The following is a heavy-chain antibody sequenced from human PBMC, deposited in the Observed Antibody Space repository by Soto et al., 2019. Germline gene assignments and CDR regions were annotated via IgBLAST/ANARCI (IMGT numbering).Heavy chain of an antibody. CDR3: VIVSITMIVVA. J-gene: IGHJ5*02. V-gene: IGHV1-2*02. Sequence: ASVKVSCKASGYTFTGHYIHWVRQAPEQGPEWMGEIGPETGATRYAQKFQGRVTMTRDMSITTVYMELNNLSPDDTAVYYCVIVSITMIVVAWGQGTLVTVSS. CDR2: IGPETGAT. D-gene: IGHD3-22*01. CDR1: GYTFTGHY.